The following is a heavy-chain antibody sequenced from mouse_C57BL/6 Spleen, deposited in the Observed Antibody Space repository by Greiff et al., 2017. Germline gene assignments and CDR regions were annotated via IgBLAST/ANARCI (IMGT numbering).Heavy chain of an antibody. J-gene: IGHJ4*01. Sequence: EVMLVESGGGLVKPGGSLKLSCAASGFTFSSYTMSRVRQTPEKRLEWVATISGGGGNTYYPDSVKGRFTISRDNAKNTLYLQMSSLRSEDTALYYCATESHYYAMDYWGQGTSVTVSS. CDR1: GFTFSSYT. CDR3: ATESHYYAMDY. CDR2: ISGGGGNT. V-gene: IGHV5-9*01.